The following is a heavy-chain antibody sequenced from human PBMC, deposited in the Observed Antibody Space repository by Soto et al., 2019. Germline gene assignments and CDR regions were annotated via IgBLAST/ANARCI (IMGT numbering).Heavy chain of an antibody. CDR2: IHYRGTT. V-gene: IGHV4-59*13. CDR3: TRTRTTGWFSPVDS. Sequence: PSETLSLTCTVSSGTLSNFYWSWVRQPPGKGLEWIGYIHYRGTTNYNPSLKSRVIMSVDTSKNQFSLTLSSVTAAGTAVYYCTRTRTTGWFSPVDSWGQGIPVTVSS. J-gene: IGHJ4*02. D-gene: IGHD6-19*01. CDR1: SGTLSNFY.